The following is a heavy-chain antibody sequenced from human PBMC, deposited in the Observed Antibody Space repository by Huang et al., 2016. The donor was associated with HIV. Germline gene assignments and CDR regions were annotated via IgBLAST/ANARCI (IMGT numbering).Heavy chain of an antibody. CDR3: AREVRSVDTDRPDGYYYRGLDV. CDR1: GTSMTSSTFY. V-gene: IGHV4-39*02. J-gene: IGHJ6*02. CDR2: VYFRENT. Sequence: QLRESGPGLVTPSETLSLTCSASGTSMTSSTFYWGWFRQPPGRGLEWIGSVYFRENTYDNPALKSRVTISIETTNKQYSMRLTSVTAADTAVYFCAREVRSVDTDRPDGYYYRGLDVWGQGTTVIVSS. D-gene: IGHD2-2*03.